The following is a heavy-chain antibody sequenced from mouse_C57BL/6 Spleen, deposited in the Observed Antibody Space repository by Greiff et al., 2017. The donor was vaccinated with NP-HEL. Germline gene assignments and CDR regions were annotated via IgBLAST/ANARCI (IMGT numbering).Heavy chain of an antibody. CDR2: IWWDDDK. CDR3: ARIDYGNHWYFDV. CDR1: GFSLSTFGMG. Sequence: QVTLKESGPGILQPSQTLSLTCSFSGFSLSTFGMGVGWIRQPSGKGLEWLAHIWWDDDKYYNPALKSRRTISKDTSKNQVFRKIANVDTADTATYYCARIDYGNHWYFDVWGTGTTVTVSS. V-gene: IGHV8-8*01. D-gene: IGHD2-1*01. J-gene: IGHJ1*03.